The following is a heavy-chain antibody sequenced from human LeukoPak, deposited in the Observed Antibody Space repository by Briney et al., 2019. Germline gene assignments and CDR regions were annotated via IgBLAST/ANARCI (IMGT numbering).Heavy chain of an antibody. Sequence: PGGSLRLSCAASGFTFDDYGMSWVRQAPGKGLEWVSGINWNGGSTGYADSVKGRFTISGDNAKNSLYLQMNSLRAEDTALYYCARDGVSGWDAGFDYWGQGTLVTVSS. V-gene: IGHV3-20*04. D-gene: IGHD6-19*01. CDR3: ARDGVSGWDAGFDY. CDR1: GFTFDDYG. CDR2: INWNGGST. J-gene: IGHJ4*02.